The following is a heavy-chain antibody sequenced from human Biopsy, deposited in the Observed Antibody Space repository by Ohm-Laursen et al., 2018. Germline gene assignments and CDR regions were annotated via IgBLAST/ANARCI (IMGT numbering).Heavy chain of an antibody. D-gene: IGHD3-22*01. Sequence: SDTLSLTCSVSGGSIDFKYWTWIRQSADKGLEWIGRITPTGVTHYNPSLESRVTMSLDTSKKLFSLKLSSVTAADTAMYYCARELMEYYGSSGYFDHWGQGSLVTVSS. CDR3: ARELMEYYGSSGYFDH. V-gene: IGHV4-4*07. CDR1: GGSIDFKY. J-gene: IGHJ4*02. CDR2: ITPTGVT.